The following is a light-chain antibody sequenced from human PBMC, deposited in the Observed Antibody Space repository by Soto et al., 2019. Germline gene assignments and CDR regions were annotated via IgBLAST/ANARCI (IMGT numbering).Light chain of an antibody. CDR1: SSDVGGYNF. CDR2: EVS. J-gene: IGLJ1*01. V-gene: IGLV2-14*01. Sequence: QSALTQPASVSGSPGQSITISCTGSSSDVGGYNFVSWYQQHPGKAPKLMIYEVSNRPSGVSNRFSGSKSVNTASLTISGIQAEDEADYYCTSYSTSNSYVFGAGTKVTVL. CDR3: TSYSTSNSYV.